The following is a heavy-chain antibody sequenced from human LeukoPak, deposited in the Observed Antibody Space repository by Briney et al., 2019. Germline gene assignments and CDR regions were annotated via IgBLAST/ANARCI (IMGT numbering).Heavy chain of an antibody. CDR3: ARKLRLGGNWSDP. J-gene: IGHJ5*02. CDR2: IIPISGTT. Sequence: SSVKVSCKTSGGTFTSYAITWVRQAPGQGLEWMGKIIPISGTTNYAQEFQGRVTFTADESTSTAYMELSSLRSEDTALYYCARKLRLGGNWSDPWGQGTLVTVSS. V-gene: IGHV1-69*15. CDR1: GGTFTSYA. D-gene: IGHD1-26*01.